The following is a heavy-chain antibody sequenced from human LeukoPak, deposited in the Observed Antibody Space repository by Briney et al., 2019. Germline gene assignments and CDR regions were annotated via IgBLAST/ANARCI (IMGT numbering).Heavy chain of an antibody. CDR3: AKDGRQAVAGTVFDY. V-gene: IGHV3-30*18. J-gene: IGHJ4*02. Sequence: GGSLRLSCAASGFTFTNFAMHWVRRAPGKGLEWVAVVSYDGNNKYYADSVKGRFTISRDNSKNMIYMQMNSLRTEDTAVYYCAKDGRQAVAGTVFDYWGQGTLVTVSS. CDR1: GFTFTNFA. D-gene: IGHD6-19*01. CDR2: VSYDGNNK.